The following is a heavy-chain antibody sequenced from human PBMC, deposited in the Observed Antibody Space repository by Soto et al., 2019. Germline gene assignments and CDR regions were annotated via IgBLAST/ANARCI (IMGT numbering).Heavy chain of an antibody. Sequence: QVTWKESGPVLVKPTETLTLTCTVSGFSVSSARMGVSWIRQPPGKALEWLAHIFSNDEKFYSTSLKSRLTIAKDHSKSPVVLTMTDMHPVDTATYYCALRQWHSSGLYDFDACDQGTLVAVSS. CDR1: GFSVSSARMG. J-gene: IGHJ4*02. V-gene: IGHV2-26*01. CDR2: IFSNDEK. D-gene: IGHD6-19*01. CDR3: ALRQWHSSGLYDFDA.